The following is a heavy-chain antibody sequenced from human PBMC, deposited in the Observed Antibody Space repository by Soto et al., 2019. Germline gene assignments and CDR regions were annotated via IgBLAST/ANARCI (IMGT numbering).Heavy chain of an antibody. CDR3: ARHDWAKPFDY. Sequence: PSETLSLTCTVSGGSISSSSYYWGWIRQPPGKGLEWIGSIYYSGSTYYNPSLKSRVTISVDTSKNQFSLELSSVTAADTAVYYCARHDWAKPFDYWGQGTLVTVS. D-gene: IGHD3-9*01. V-gene: IGHV4-39*01. CDR2: IYYSGST. J-gene: IGHJ4*02. CDR1: GGSISSSSYY.